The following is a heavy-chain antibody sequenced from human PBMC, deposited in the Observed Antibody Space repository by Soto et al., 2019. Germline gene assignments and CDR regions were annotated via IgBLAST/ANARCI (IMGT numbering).Heavy chain of an antibody. J-gene: IGHJ5*02. CDR1: GFTFSSYA. Sequence: GGSLRLSCVGSGFTFSSYAMSWVRQAPGKGLEWVSAITASGGSTFYADSVKGRFTISRDNSKGTLYLQMNSLSADDTAVYYCATRGIQLWFDPWGQGTLVTVSS. CDR2: ITASGGST. V-gene: IGHV3-23*01. CDR3: ATRGIQLWFDP. D-gene: IGHD1-1*01.